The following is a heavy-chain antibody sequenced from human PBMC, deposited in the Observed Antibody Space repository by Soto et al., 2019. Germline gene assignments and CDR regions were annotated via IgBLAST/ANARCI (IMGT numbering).Heavy chain of an antibody. D-gene: IGHD3-3*02. CDR1: GDSIISSDFY. J-gene: IGHJ5*02. CDR3: ARHSLALRKNNWFDP. Sequence: SETLSLTCTVSGDSIISSDFYWGWVRQPPGKGLEWIGSIFYLGSSYYNPSLKSRVTMSVDTSKNQFSLRLRSMTAADTALYFCARHSLALRKNNWFDPWGQGIMVTVSS. V-gene: IGHV4-39*01. CDR2: IFYLGSS.